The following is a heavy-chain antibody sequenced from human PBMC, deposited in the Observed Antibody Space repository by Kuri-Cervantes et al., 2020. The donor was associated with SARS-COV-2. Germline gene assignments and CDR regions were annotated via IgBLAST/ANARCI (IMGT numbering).Heavy chain of an antibody. D-gene: IGHD1-20*01. J-gene: IGHJ3*02. CDR3: ARGGNWNDGFDI. Sequence: GESLKISCAASGFTFSSYSMNWVRQAPGKGLEWVSSISSSSSYIYYADSVKGRFTISRDNAKNSLYLQMNSLRAEDTAVYYCARGGNWNDGFDIWGRGTMVTVSS. CDR2: ISSSSSYI. CDR1: GFTFSSYS. V-gene: IGHV3-21*01.